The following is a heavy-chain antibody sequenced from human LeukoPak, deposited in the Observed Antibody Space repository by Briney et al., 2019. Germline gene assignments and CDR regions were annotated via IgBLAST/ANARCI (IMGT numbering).Heavy chain of an antibody. CDR3: ARRTNLAADWYFDL. CDR2: IIPIFGTA. J-gene: IGHJ2*01. Sequence: SVKVSCKASGGTFSSYAISWVRQAPGQGLEWMGGIIPIFGTANYAQKFQGRVTITADESTSTAYMELSSLRSEDTAVYYCARRTNLAADWYFDLWGRGTLVTVSS. CDR1: GGTFSSYA. V-gene: IGHV1-69*13. D-gene: IGHD1-1*01.